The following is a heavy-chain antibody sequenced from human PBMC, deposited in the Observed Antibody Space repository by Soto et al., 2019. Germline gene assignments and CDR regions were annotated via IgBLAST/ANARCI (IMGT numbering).Heavy chain of an antibody. Sequence: ASVKVSCKASGYTFTSYGISWVRQAPGQGLEWMGWISAYNGNTNYAQKLQGRVTMTTDTSTSTAYMELRSLRSDDTAVYYCARAPPIAVAGVNDDWGQGTLVTVSS. CDR3: ARAPPIAVAGVNDD. D-gene: IGHD6-19*01. CDR1: GYTFTSYG. CDR2: ISAYNGNT. V-gene: IGHV1-18*01. J-gene: IGHJ4*02.